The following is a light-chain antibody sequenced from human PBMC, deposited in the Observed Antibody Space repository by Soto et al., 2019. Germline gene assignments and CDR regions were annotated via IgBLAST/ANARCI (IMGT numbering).Light chain of an antibody. J-gene: IGLJ2*01. Sequence: QSVLTQPRSVSGSPGQSVTISCSGTSSDVGGYYYVTWYQQHPGEVPKVIIYDVSKRPSGVPDRFSGSKSGNTASLTISGLHADDEADYYCSSFPGRYVVFGGGTKLIVL. CDR1: SSDVGGYYY. CDR2: DVS. CDR3: SSFPGRYVV. V-gene: IGLV2-11*01.